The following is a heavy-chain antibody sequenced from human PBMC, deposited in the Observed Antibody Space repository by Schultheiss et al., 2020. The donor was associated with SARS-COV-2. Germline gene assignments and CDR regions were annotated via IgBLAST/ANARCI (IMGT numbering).Heavy chain of an antibody. J-gene: IGHJ4*02. Sequence: GGSLRLSCAASGFTFSSYGMHWVRQAPGKGLEWVANIKSDGSEKYYVDSVKGRFTISRDNAKNSLYLQMNSLRAEDTAVYYCARGGRGYLDWGQGTLVTVSS. CDR3: ARGGRGYLD. V-gene: IGHV3-7*01. CDR1: GFTFSSYG. CDR2: IKSDGSEK. D-gene: IGHD3-22*01.